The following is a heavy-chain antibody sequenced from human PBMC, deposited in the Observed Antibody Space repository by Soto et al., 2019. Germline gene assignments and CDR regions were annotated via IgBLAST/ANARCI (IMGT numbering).Heavy chain of an antibody. V-gene: IGHV1-18*04. CDR2: ISAYNGNT. Sequence: GASVKVSCKASGYTFTSYGISWVRQSPGQGLEWMGWISAYNGNTNYAQKLQGRVTMTTDTSTSTAYMELRGLRSDDTAGYYCARGVINMVRGYCGMGPPKYGMDVWGQGTTVTVSS. J-gene: IGHJ6*02. D-gene: IGHD3-10*01. CDR3: ARGVINMVRGYCGMGPPKYGMDV. CDR1: GYTFTSYG.